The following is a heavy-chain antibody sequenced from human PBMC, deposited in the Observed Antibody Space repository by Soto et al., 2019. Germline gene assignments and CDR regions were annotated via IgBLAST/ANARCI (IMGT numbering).Heavy chain of an antibody. Sequence: QVQLVESGGGVVQPGRSLRLACAESGFTFSSYGMHWVRQAPGKGLEWVAVIWYDGSNKYYADSVKGRFTISRDKSKNTLYLQMNSLRADDTAVYYCARGNGHFDYWGQGTLVTVPS. CDR3: ARGNGHFDY. J-gene: IGHJ4*02. CDR1: GFTFSSYG. CDR2: IWYDGSNK. V-gene: IGHV3-33*01.